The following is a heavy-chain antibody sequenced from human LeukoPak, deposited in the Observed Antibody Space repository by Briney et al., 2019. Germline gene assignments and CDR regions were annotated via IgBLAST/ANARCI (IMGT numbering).Heavy chain of an antibody. D-gene: IGHD4-23*01. Sequence: ASVKVSCKASGYTFTGYYMHWVRQATGQGLEWMGRINPNSGGTNYAQKFQGRVTMTRDTSISTAYMELSRLRSDDTAVYYCARALDYGGNPLNAFDIWGQGTMVTVSS. CDR2: INPNSGGT. CDR1: GYTFTGYY. V-gene: IGHV1-2*06. J-gene: IGHJ3*02. CDR3: ARALDYGGNPLNAFDI.